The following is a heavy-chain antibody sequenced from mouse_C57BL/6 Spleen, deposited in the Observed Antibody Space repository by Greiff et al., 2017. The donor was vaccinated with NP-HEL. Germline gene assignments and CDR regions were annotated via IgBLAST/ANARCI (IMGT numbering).Heavy chain of an antibody. Sequence: VKLQQSGAELVRPGASVKLSCKASGYTFTDYYINWVKQRPGQGLEWIARIYPGSGNTYYNEKFKGKATLTAEKSSSTAYMQLSSLTSEDSAVYFCARDNLLLRFAYWGQGTLVTVSA. CDR2: IYPGSGNT. CDR3: ARDNLLLRFAY. D-gene: IGHD1-1*01. CDR1: GYTFTDYY. J-gene: IGHJ3*01. V-gene: IGHV1-76*01.